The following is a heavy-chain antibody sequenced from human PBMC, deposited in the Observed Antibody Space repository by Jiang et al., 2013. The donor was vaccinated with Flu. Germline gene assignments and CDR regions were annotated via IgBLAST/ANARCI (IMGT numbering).Heavy chain of an antibody. CDR2: VIPVIGVT. J-gene: IGHJ4*02. CDR1: GGTFHSYT. D-gene: IGHD2-21*02. CDR3: ARATCGGDCYSGGLAYFYFDY. V-gene: IGHV1-69*02. Sequence: SCKASGGTFHSYTINWVRQAPGQGPEWVGKGVIPVIGVTSYAQEFQGRVTITADKSTSTVYMEMSSLRSDDTAVYFCARATCGGDCYSGGLAYFYFDYWGPGTLVTVSS.